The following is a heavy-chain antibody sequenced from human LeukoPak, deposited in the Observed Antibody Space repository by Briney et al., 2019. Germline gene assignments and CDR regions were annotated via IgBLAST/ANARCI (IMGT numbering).Heavy chain of an antibody. Sequence: SETLSLTCAVSGGPFSSGGYYWSWLRQPPGTGLEWIGYIYYSGSPNYNPSLKSRVTISVDTSKNQFSLKLSSVTAADTAVYYCARAGSYYDGSGSWVDYWGQGTLVTVSS. J-gene: IGHJ4*02. D-gene: IGHD3-10*01. V-gene: IGHV4-61*08. CDR3: ARAGSYYDGSGSWVDY. CDR1: GGPFSSGGYY. CDR2: IYYSGSP.